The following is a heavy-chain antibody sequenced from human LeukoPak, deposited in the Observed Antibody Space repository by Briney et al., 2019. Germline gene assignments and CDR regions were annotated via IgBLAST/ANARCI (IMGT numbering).Heavy chain of an antibody. CDR2: INHSGST. CDR3: ARLKGSRGAFDI. J-gene: IGHJ3*02. D-gene: IGHD1-26*01. CDR1: GGSFSGCY. V-gene: IGHV4-34*01. Sequence: PSETLSLTCTVYGGSFSGCYWSWIRQPPGKGLEWIGEINHSGSTNYNPSLKSRVTISVDTSKNQFSLKLSSVTAADTAVYYCARLKGSRGAFDIWGQGTMVTVSS.